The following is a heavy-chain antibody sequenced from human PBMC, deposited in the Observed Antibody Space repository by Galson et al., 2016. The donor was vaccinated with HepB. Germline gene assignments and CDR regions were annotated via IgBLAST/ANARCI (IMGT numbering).Heavy chain of an antibody. D-gene: IGHD3-3*01. J-gene: IGHJ6*02. CDR2: LSGSGGST. V-gene: IGHV3-23*01. Sequence: SLRLSCAASRLTFSSYAMSWVRQAPGKGLEWASVLSGSGGSTYYADSVKGRFTISRDNSKNTLYLQMNSLRAEETAVYYCAKEGTIFGVVPYGMDVWGQGTKVIVSS. CDR1: RLTFSSYA. CDR3: AKEGTIFGVVPYGMDV.